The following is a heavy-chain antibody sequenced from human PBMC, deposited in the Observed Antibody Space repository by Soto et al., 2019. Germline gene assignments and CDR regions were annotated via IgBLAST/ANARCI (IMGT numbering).Heavy chain of an antibody. CDR3: AKDLTNYYDSSGYYYVPNYYYYGMDV. J-gene: IGHJ6*02. CDR1: GGTFSSYA. CDR2: IIPIFGTA. D-gene: IGHD3-22*01. V-gene: IGHV1-69*13. Sequence: GASVKVSCKASGGTFSSYAISWVRQAPGQGLEWMGGIIPIFGTANYAQKFQGRVTITADESTSTAYMELNSLRAEDTAVYYCAKDLTNYYDSSGYYYVPNYYYYGMDVWGQGTTVTVSS.